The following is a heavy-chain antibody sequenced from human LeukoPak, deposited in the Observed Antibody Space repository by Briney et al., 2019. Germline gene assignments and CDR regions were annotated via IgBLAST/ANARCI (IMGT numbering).Heavy chain of an antibody. D-gene: IGHD3-22*01. Sequence: ASVRVSCKASGYTFTSYGISWVRQAPGQGLEWMGWISAYNGNTNYAQKLQGRVTMTTDTSTSTAYMELRSLRSDDTAVYYCAREYYDSSGYPIDYWGQGTLVTVSS. J-gene: IGHJ4*02. V-gene: IGHV1-18*01. CDR3: AREYYDSSGYPIDY. CDR1: GYTFTSYG. CDR2: ISAYNGNT.